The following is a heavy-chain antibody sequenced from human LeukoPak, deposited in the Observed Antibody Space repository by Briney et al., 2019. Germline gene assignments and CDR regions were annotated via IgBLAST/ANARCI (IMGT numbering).Heavy chain of an antibody. J-gene: IGHJ3*02. Sequence: SETLSLTCTVSGGSISSYYWSWIRQPPGKGLEWIGYIYCSGSTNYNPSLKSRVTISVDTSKNQFSLKLSSVTAADTAVYYCARLATIVVVPAADIYDAFDIWGQGTMVTVSS. D-gene: IGHD2-2*01. CDR2: IYCSGST. CDR3: ARLATIVVVPAADIYDAFDI. CDR1: GGSISSYY. V-gene: IGHV4-59*08.